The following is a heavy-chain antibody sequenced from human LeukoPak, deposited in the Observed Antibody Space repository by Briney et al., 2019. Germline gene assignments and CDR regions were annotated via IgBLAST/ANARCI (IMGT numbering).Heavy chain of an antibody. Sequence: ASVKVSCKASGFTFTSSAVQWVRQARGQRLEGIGWIVVGSGNTNYAQKFQERVTITRDMSTSTAYMELSSLRSEDTAVYYCAAEDRAVAGPPLDYWGQGTLVTVSS. CDR3: AAEDRAVAGPPLDY. CDR2: IVVGSGNT. D-gene: IGHD6-19*01. CDR1: GFTFTSSA. V-gene: IGHV1-58*01. J-gene: IGHJ4*02.